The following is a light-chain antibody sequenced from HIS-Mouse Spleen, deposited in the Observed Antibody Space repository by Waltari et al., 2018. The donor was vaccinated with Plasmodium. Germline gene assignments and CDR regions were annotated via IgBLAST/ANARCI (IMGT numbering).Light chain of an antibody. V-gene: IGKV3-15*01. CDR2: GAS. CDR1: QSVSSN. CDR3: QQYNNWSFT. J-gene: IGKJ3*01. Sequence: EIVMTQSPATLSVSPGERATLSCRASQSVSSNLAWYQQKHGQAPRLLIYGASTRATGIPARFSGSGSGTEFTLPISSLQSEDFAVYYCQQYNNWSFTFGPGTKVDIK.